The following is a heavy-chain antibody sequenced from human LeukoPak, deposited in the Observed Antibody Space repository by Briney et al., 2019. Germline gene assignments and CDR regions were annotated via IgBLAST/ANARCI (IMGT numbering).Heavy chain of an antibody. Sequence: GGSLRLSCAASGFTFSSYAMSWVRQAPGKGLEWGSAINGSGGSTYYADSVKGRFTISRDNSKNTLYLQMNSLRAEDTAVYYCAKDGTSSWATFFDYWGQGTLVTVSS. CDR3: AKDGTSSWATFFDY. CDR1: GFTFSSYA. D-gene: IGHD6-13*01. CDR2: INGSGGST. V-gene: IGHV3-23*01. J-gene: IGHJ4*02.